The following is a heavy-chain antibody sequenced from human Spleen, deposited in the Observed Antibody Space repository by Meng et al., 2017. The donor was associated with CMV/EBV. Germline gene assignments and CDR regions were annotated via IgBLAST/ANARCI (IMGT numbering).Heavy chain of an antibody. V-gene: IGHV1-2*02. CDR1: GYTFTGYY. Sequence: ASVKVSCKPSGYTFTGYYMHWVRQAPGQGLEWMGWINPNSGGTNYAQKFQGRVTMTRDTSISTAYMELSRLTSDDTALFYCARRGGVGATRSAFDLWGQGTMVTVSS. CDR3: ARRGGVGATRSAFDL. CDR2: INPNSGGT. D-gene: IGHD1-26*01. J-gene: IGHJ3*01.